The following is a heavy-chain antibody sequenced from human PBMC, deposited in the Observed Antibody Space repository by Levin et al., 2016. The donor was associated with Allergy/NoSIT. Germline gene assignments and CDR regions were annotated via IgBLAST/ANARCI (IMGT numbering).Heavy chain of an antibody. Sequence: SETLSLTCTVSGGSVSSGSYYWSWIRQPPGKGLEWIGYIYYSGSTNYNPSLKSRVTISVDTSKNQFSLKLSSVTAADTAVYYCARDPVLPNPRINYYYGMDVWGQGTTVTVSS. CDR1: GGSVSSGSYY. CDR2: IYYSGST. V-gene: IGHV4-61*01. J-gene: IGHJ6*02. D-gene: IGHD1-14*01. CDR3: ARDPVLPNPRINYYYGMDV.